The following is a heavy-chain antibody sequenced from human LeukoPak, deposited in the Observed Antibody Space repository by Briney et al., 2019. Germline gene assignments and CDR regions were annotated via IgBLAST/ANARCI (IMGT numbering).Heavy chain of an antibody. CDR2: IDPNSGGT. Sequence: ASVKVSCKASGYTFSDYYIHWVRQAPGQGLEWMGWIDPNSGGTKYEQTFQGRVTMTRDTSISTAYMDLTSLRSDDTALYYCARGPGLLWFGELFTLDPWGQGTLVTVSS. D-gene: IGHD3-10*01. V-gene: IGHV1-2*02. CDR1: GYTFSDYY. CDR3: ARGPGLLWFGELFTLDP. J-gene: IGHJ5*02.